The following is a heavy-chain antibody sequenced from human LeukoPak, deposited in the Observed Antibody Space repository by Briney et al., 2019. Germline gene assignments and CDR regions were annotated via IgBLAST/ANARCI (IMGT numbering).Heavy chain of an antibody. V-gene: IGHV3-33*06. Sequence: GGSLRLSCAASGFTFSSYGMHWVRQAPGKGLEWVAVIWYDGSNKYYADSVKGRFTISRDNSRNTLYLQMNSLRAEDTAVYYCAKDDSGFGAFLDYWGQGTLVTVSS. J-gene: IGHJ4*02. CDR1: GFTFSSYG. D-gene: IGHD3-10*01. CDR2: IWYDGSNK. CDR3: AKDDSGFGAFLDY.